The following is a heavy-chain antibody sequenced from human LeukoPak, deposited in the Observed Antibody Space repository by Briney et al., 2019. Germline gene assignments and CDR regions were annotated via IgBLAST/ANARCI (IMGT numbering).Heavy chain of an antibody. Sequence: HPGGSLRLSCAASGFTFSSYAMSWVRQAPGKGLEWVSAISGSGGSTYYADSVKGRFTISRDNSKNTLYLQMNSLRAEDTAVYYCAKDLSLSMSPSMVRGVFYFDYWGQGTLVTVSS. CDR2: ISGSGGST. CDR1: GFTFSSYA. CDR3: AKDLSLSMSPSMVRGVFYFDY. J-gene: IGHJ4*02. V-gene: IGHV3-23*01. D-gene: IGHD3-10*01.